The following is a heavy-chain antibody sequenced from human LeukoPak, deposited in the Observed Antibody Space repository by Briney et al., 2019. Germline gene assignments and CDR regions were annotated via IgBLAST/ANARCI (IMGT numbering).Heavy chain of an antibody. Sequence: GGSLRLSCVVSGFTFSSYSINWVRQAPGNGLEWLSYISSSGSTIYYADSVKGRFTISRDNAKNSLYLQMNSLRAEDTAVYYCAELGITMIGGVWGKGTTVTISS. CDR2: ISSSGSTI. D-gene: IGHD3-10*02. CDR1: GFTFSSYS. V-gene: IGHV3-48*04. CDR3: AELGITMIGGV. J-gene: IGHJ6*04.